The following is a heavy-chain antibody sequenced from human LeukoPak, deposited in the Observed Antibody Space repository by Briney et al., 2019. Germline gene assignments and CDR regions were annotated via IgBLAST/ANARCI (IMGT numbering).Heavy chain of an antibody. J-gene: IGHJ4*02. D-gene: IGHD3-9*01. CDR2: INDGGGIV. V-gene: IGHV3-23*01. Sequence: PGGSLRLSCAASGFTFRGYGMTWVRQAPGKGLQWVSSINDGGGIVYYADSVKGRFTISRDNSKNTLYLEMNSLRAEDTARYFCAEDPILTGFYNDGRWGQGTLVIVSS. CDR3: AEDPILTGFYNDGR. CDR1: GFTFRGYG.